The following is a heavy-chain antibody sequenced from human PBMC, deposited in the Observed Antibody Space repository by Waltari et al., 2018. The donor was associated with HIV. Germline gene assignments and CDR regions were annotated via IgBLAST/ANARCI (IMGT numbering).Heavy chain of an antibody. J-gene: IGHJ4*02. V-gene: IGHV3-7*03. D-gene: IGHD4-17*01. CDR1: GFNFSSYW. CDR2: IKQDGSEE. CDR3: TTPVTTRG. Sequence: EVHLVESGGGLVQPGRSLRLSCAASGFNFSSYWRYWVRQAPGKGLEWVANIKQDGSEENYVDSVKGRFTISRANAKNSMYLQMNSLRAEDTAVYYCTTPVTTRGWGQGTLVTVSS.